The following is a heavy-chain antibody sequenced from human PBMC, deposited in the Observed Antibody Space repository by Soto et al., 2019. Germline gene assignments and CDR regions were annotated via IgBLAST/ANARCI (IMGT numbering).Heavy chain of an antibody. CDR1: GFTFSSYG. V-gene: IGHV3-33*01. CDR3: TTDLLPAADDAFDI. J-gene: IGHJ3*02. CDR2: IWYDGSNK. D-gene: IGHD2-2*01. Sequence: GGSLRLSCAASGFTFSSYGMHWVRQAPGKGLEWVAVIWYDGSNKYYADSVKGRFTISRDNSKNTLYLQMNSLKTEDTAVYYCTTDLLPAADDAFDIWGQGTMVTVSS.